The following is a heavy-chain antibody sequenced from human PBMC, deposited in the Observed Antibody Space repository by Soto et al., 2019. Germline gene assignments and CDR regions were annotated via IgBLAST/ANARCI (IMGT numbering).Heavy chain of an antibody. CDR3: AKSGPTNYFDF. V-gene: IGHV3-30*18. Sequence: GGSLRLSCAASGFTFNIYGMHWVRQAPDKGLEWVALISYDGSNQYYADSVKGRFTISRDNSKNTLFLQMNSLRAEDTAKYYCAKSGPTNYFDFWGQGTLVTVSS. CDR2: ISYDGSNQ. J-gene: IGHJ4*02. CDR1: GFTFNIYG. D-gene: IGHD1-26*01.